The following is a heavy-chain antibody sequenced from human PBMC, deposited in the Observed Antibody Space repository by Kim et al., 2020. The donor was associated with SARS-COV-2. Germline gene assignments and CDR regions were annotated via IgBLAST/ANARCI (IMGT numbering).Heavy chain of an antibody. CDR3: ARRIAAAGVPFYYYYGMDV. J-gene: IGHJ6*02. V-gene: IGHV3-11*06. Sequence: GRFTSSRDNAKNSLYLQMNSLRAEDTAVYYCARRIAAAGVPFYYYYGMDVWGQGTTVTVSS. D-gene: IGHD6-13*01.